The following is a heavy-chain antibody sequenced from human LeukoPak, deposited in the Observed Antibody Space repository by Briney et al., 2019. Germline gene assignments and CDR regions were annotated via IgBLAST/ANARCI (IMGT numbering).Heavy chain of an antibody. CDR3: ARDGKGRYDFRENDY. J-gene: IGHJ4*02. CDR1: GYTFSIYG. D-gene: IGHD3-3*01. Sequence: ASVKVSCKASGYTFSIYGITWVRQAPGQGLEWMGWISAYNGYTNYAQKFQGRVTMTTDTSTNTAYMELRSLRSDDTAIYYCARDGKGRYDFRENDYWGQGTLVTVPS. V-gene: IGHV1-18*01. CDR2: ISAYNGYT.